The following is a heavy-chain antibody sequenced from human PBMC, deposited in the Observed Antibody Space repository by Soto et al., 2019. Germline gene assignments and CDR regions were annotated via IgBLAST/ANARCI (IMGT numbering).Heavy chain of an antibody. V-gene: IGHV3-30*18. D-gene: IGHD6-19*01. CDR3: AKRLGLSSGLSGAFDI. J-gene: IGHJ3*02. Sequence: GGSLRLSCAASGFTFSSYGMHWVRQAPGKGLEWVAVISYDGSNKYYADSVKGRFTISRDNSKNTLYLQMNSLRAEDTAVYYCAKRLGLSSGLSGAFDIWGQGTMVTVSS. CDR1: GFTFSSYG. CDR2: ISYDGSNK.